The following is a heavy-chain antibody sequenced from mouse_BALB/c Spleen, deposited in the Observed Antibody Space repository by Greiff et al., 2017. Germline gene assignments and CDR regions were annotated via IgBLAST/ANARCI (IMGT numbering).Heavy chain of an antibody. CDR3: ASGELGGAMDY. D-gene: IGHD1-1*02. CDR2: IDPYNGGT. J-gene: IGHJ4*01. V-gene: IGHV1S135*01. Sequence: VQLQQSGLELVKPGASVKVSCKASGYSFTGYYMYWVKQSPGKSLEWIGYIDPYNGGTSYNQKFKGKATLTVDKSSSTAFMHLNSLTSEDSAVYYCASGELGGAMDYWGQGTSVTVSS. CDR1: GYSFTGYY.